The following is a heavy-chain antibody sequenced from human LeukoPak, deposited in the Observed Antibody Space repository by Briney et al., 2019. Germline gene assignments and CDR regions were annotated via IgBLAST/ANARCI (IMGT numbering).Heavy chain of an antibody. CDR1: GFTFSSYA. V-gene: IGHV3-23*01. J-gene: IGHJ4*02. CDR2: ISGSGGST. D-gene: IGHD2-8*01. Sequence: GGSLRLSCAASGFTFSSYAMSWVRQAPGKGLEWVSAISGSGGSTYYADSVKGRFTISRDNSKNTLYLQMNSLRAEDTAVYYCAKDGDIVLMVYAYYFDYWGQGTLVTVSP. CDR3: AKDGDIVLMVYAYYFDY.